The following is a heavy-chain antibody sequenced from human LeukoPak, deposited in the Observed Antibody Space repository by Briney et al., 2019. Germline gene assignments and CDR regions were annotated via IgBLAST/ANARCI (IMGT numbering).Heavy chain of an antibody. D-gene: IGHD3-22*01. CDR2: IIPIFGTA. V-gene: IGHV1-69*05. CDR3: ARDRYYYDSSGYYIPDY. CDR1: GGTFSSYA. J-gene: IGHJ4*02. Sequence: GASVKVSCKASGGTFSSYAISWVRQAPGQGLEWMGGIIPIFGTANYAQKFQGRVTITTDESTSTAYMELSSLRSEDTAVYYCARDRYYYDSSGYYIPDYWGQGTLVTVSS.